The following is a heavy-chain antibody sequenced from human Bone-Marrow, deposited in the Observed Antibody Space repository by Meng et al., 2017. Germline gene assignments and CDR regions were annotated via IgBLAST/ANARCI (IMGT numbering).Heavy chain of an antibody. CDR1: GYTFTSYD. CDR3: ARDEDISAAGKLFGDY. Sequence: QVQLVQFGAEVKKPGASVKVFCKASGYTFTSYDINWVRQATGQGLEWMGRINPNSGGTNYAQKFQGRVTMTRDTSISTAYMELSRLRSDDTAVYYCARDEDISAAGKLFGDYWGQGTLVTVSS. J-gene: IGHJ4*02. CDR2: INPNSGGT. D-gene: IGHD6-25*01. V-gene: IGHV1-2*06.